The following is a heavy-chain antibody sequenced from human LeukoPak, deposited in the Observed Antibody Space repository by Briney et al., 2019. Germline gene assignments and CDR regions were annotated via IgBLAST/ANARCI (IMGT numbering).Heavy chain of an antibody. CDR1: GYSISSGYY. V-gene: IGHV4-38-2*02. J-gene: IGHJ4*02. CDR3: ARGLYSSSSNY. CDR2: IYHSGST. D-gene: IGHD6-6*01. Sequence: PSETLSLTCTVSGYSISSGYYWGWIRQPPGKGLEWIGSIYHSGSTCYNPSLKSRVTISVDTSKNQFSLKLSSVTAADTAVYYCARGLYSSSSNYWGQGTLVTVSS.